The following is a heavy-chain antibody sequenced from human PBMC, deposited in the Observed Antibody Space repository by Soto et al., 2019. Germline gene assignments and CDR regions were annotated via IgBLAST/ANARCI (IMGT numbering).Heavy chain of an antibody. Sequence: SVKVSCKASGGTFSSYAISWVRQAPGQGLEWMGGIIPIFGTANYAQKFQGRVTITADESTSTAYMELSSLRSEDTAVYYCAREEDIVVVPAARGDYYYGMDVWGQGTTVTVSS. CDR3: AREEDIVVVPAARGDYYYGMDV. V-gene: IGHV1-69*13. CDR1: GGTFSSYA. J-gene: IGHJ6*02. D-gene: IGHD2-2*01. CDR2: IIPIFGTA.